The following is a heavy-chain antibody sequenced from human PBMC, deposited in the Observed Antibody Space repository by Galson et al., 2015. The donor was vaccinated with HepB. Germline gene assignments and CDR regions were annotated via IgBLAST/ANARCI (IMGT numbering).Heavy chain of an antibody. D-gene: IGHD3-10*01. J-gene: IGHJ4*02. CDR1: GFTFSRHA. CDR3: ASDCDGSGSFYNMLGY. V-gene: IGHV3-30*07. Sequence: SLRLSCAVSGFTFSRHAFHWVRQAPGRGLEWVALISSDYTSKFYADSVKGRLSISRDNSKDTVYLQMNSLRDEDTAVYYCASDCDGSGSFYNMLGYWGQGTVVTVSS. CDR2: ISSDYTSK.